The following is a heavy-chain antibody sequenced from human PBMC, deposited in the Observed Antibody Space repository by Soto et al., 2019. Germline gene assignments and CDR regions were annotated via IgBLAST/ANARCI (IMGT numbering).Heavy chain of an antibody. Sequence: PGGSLRLSCAASGFTFRNYGMHWVRQAPGKGLEWVAVIWYDGSNKYYADSVKGRFTISRDNSKNTLYLQMNSLRAEDTAVYYCASSRVTMTRYDYWGQGTLVTVSS. D-gene: IGHD3-22*01. J-gene: IGHJ4*02. CDR3: ASSRVTMTRYDY. CDR1: GFTFRNYG. CDR2: IWYDGSNK. V-gene: IGHV3-33*08.